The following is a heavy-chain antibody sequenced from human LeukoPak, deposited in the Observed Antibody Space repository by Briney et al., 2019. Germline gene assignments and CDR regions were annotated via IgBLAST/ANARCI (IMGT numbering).Heavy chain of an antibody. V-gene: IGHV4-31*03. CDR1: SGSISSGGYY. D-gene: IGHD1-1*01. Sequence: PSQTLSLTCTVSSGSISSGGYYWSWIRQHPGKGLEWIGYIYYSGSTYYNPSLKSRVTISVDTSKNQFSLKLSSVTAADTAVYYCAREELERRGWFDPWGQGTLVTVSS. J-gene: IGHJ5*02. CDR2: IYYSGST. CDR3: AREELERRGWFDP.